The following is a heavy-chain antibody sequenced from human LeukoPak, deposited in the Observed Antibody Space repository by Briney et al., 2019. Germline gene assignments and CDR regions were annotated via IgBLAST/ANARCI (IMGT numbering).Heavy chain of an antibody. CDR2: ISYDGSNK. J-gene: IGHJ6*03. V-gene: IGHV3-30*14. D-gene: IGHD7-27*01. CDR1: GFTFSSYA. Sequence: PGRSLRLSCAASGFTFSSYAMHWVRQAPGKGLEWVTVISYDGSNKYYADSVKGRFTISRDTSRNTLDLQMNSLRAEDTAVYYCATALGIGAYYYYMDVWGKGTTVTISS. CDR3: ATALGIGAYYYYMDV.